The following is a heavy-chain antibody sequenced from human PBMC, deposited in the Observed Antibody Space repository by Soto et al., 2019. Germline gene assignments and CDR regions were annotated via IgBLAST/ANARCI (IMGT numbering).Heavy chain of an antibody. CDR3: AKDSGADY. Sequence: QVQLVESGGGVVQPGRSLRLSCAASGFTFSSYGMHWVRQAPGKGLEWVAVISYDGSNKYYADSVKGRFTISRDNSKNTLYLQMNSLRAEDTAVYYCAKDSGADYWGQGTLVTVSS. V-gene: IGHV3-30*18. D-gene: IGHD7-27*01. CDR2: ISYDGSNK. CDR1: GFTFSSYG. J-gene: IGHJ4*02.